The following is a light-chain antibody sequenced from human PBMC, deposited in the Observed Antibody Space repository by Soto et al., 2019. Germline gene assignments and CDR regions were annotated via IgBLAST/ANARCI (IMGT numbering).Light chain of an antibody. CDR3: SSYAGSNNVV. CDR2: EVS. Sequence: QSALTQPPSASGSPGQSVTISCTGTSSDVGGYTYVSWYQHHPGKPPKLMIYEVSERPSGVPDRFSGSKSGNTASLTVSGLQAEDEADYYCSSYAGSNNVVFGGGTKLTVL. V-gene: IGLV2-8*01. J-gene: IGLJ2*01. CDR1: SSDVGGYTY.